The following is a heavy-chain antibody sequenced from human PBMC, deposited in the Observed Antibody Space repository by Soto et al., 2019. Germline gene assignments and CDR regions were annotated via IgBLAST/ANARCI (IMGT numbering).Heavy chain of an antibody. D-gene: IGHD1-26*01. CDR3: AKRGSGSYFGY. J-gene: IGHJ4*02. V-gene: IGHV3-23*01. Sequence: EVQLLESGGGWVQPGGSLRLSCAASGFTFSSYAMNWVRQAPGKGLEWVSVISGSGGSTYYADSVKGRFSISRASSKNTLHLQRNSLRAEDTAVYDCAKRGSGSYFGYWGQGTLVTVSS. CDR1: GFTFSSYA. CDR2: ISGSGGST.